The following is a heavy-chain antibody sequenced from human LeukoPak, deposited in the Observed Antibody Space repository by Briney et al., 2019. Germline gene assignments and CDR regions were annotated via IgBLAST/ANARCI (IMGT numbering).Heavy chain of an antibody. CDR3: ARVAVAGLDY. CDR2: IYYSGST. J-gene: IGHJ4*02. Sequence: SQTLSLTCTVSGGSVSSGGYYWSWIRQHPGKGLEWIGYIYYSGSTYYNPSLKSRVTISVDTSKNQFSLKLSSVTAADTAVYYCARVAVAGLDYWGQGTLVTVSS. CDR1: GGSVSSGGYY. V-gene: IGHV4-31*03. D-gene: IGHD6-19*01.